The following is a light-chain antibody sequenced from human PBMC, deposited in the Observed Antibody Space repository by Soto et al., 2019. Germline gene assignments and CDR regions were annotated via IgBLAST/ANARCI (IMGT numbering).Light chain of an antibody. V-gene: IGKV3-20*01. CDR2: GAS. CDR3: QQYGSSPGRT. Sequence: EIVLTQSPGTLSLSPGERATLSGRASQSVSSSYLAWYQQKPGQAPRLLIYGASSRATGIPDRFSGSGSGTDFTLTISRLETEDFAVYYCQQYGSSPGRTFGQGTKLEIK. CDR1: QSVSSSY. J-gene: IGKJ2*01.